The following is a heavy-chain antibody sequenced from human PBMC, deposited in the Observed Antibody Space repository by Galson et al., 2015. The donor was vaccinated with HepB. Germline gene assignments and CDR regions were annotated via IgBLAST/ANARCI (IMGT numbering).Heavy chain of an antibody. V-gene: IGHV3-7*03. CDR1: GFSFSNIW. D-gene: IGHD6-13*01. CDR3: TGYRGI. Sequence: SLRLSCAASGFSFSNIWMGWVRQAPGKGQEWVGSIKEDGSERFYLDSGRGRFTISRDNTKNSVYLQMNNLGAEDTAVYYCTGYRGIWGQGTLVTVSS. J-gene: IGHJ4*02. CDR2: IKEDGSER.